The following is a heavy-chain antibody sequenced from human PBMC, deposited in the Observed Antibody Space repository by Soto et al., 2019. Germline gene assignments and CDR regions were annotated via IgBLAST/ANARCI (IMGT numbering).Heavy chain of an antibody. V-gene: IGHV3-9*01. CDR1: GFTFDDYA. CDR3: AKDISTGHYYYYGMDV. J-gene: IGHJ6*02. CDR2: ISWNSGSI. D-gene: IGHD2-8*02. Sequence: PGGSLIISCAASGFTFDDYAMHWVRQAPGKGLEWVSGISWNSGSIGYADSVKGRFTISRDNAKNSLYLQMNSLRAEDTALYYCAKDISTGHYYYYGMDVWGQGTTVTVSS.